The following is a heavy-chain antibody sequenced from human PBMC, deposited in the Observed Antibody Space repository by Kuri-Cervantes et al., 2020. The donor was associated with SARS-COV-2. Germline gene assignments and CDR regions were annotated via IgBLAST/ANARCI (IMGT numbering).Heavy chain of an antibody. J-gene: IGHJ4*02. CDR1: GFTFSSYS. V-gene: IGHV3-23*01. Sequence: GSLRLSCAASGFTFSSYSMNWVRQAPGKGLEWVSGISGSGDNTYYADSVKSRFTISRDNSKKTLYLQMNSLRVEDTALYYCAPRDYWGQGILVTVSS. CDR3: APRDY. CDR2: ISGSGDNT.